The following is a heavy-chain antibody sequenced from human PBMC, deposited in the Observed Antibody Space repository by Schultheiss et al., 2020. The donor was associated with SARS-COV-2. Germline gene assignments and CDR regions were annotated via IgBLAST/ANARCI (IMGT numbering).Heavy chain of an antibody. CDR2: ISWNSGSI. V-gene: IGHV3-9*01. D-gene: IGHD6-13*01. J-gene: IGHJ4*02. CDR3: AKDYAAAAHFDY. CDR1: GFTFDDYT. Sequence: GGSLRLSCAASGFTFDDYTMHWVRQAPGKGLEWVSGISWNSGSIGYADSVKGRFTISRDNSKNTLYLQMNSLSAEDTAIYFCAKDYAAAAHFDYWGQGTLVTVSS.